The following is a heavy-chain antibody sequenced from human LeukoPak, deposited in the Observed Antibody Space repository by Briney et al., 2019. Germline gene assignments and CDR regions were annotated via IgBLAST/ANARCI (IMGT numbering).Heavy chain of an antibody. CDR1: GFSSSNHW. V-gene: IGHV3-7*01. CDR3: ARTRIGTATFDY. Sequence: GGCLRLSCAASGFSSSNHWMTWVRQAPGKGLEWVANVKPDGSDKYYVDSVRGRFTISRDNAKNSLYLQMNSLRADDTAMYYCARTRIGTATFDYWGQGTLVTVSS. J-gene: IGHJ4*02. D-gene: IGHD6-25*01. CDR2: VKPDGSDK.